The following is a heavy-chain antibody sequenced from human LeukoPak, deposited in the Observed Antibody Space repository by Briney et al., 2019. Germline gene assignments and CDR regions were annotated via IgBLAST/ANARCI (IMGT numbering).Heavy chain of an antibody. CDR2: ISYDGSNK. V-gene: IGHV3-30*03. D-gene: IGHD6-19*01. CDR3: ARDLLSSGWYAGYGMDV. J-gene: IGHJ6*02. Sequence: GGSLRLSCAASGFTFSSYGMHWVRQAPGKGLEWVSVISYDGSNKYYADSVKGRFAISRDNSKNTLYLQMNRLRAEDAAVYYCARDLLSSGWYAGYGMDVWGQGTTVTVSS. CDR1: GFTFSSYG.